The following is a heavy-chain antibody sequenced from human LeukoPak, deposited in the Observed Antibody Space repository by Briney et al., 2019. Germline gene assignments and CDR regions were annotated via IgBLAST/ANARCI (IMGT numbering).Heavy chain of an antibody. Sequence: ASVKVSCKASGYTFTGYYMHWVRQAPGQGLEWMGWINPNSGGTNYAQKFQGRVTMTRDTSISTAYMELSRLRSDDTAVYYCARDLGYCSGGICYSSWFDPWGQGTLVTVSS. J-gene: IGHJ5*02. CDR2: INPNSGGT. V-gene: IGHV1-2*02. CDR1: GYTFTGYY. D-gene: IGHD2-15*01. CDR3: ARDLGYCSGGICYSSWFDP.